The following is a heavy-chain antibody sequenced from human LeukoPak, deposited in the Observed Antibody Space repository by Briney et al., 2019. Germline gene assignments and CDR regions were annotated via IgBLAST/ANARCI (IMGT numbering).Heavy chain of an antibody. D-gene: IGHD7-27*01. V-gene: IGHV4-59*01. J-gene: IGHJ6*02. Sequence: SETLSLTCTVSGGSISSYYWSWIRQPPGKGLEWIGYIYYSGSTNYNPSLKSRVTISVDTSKNQFSLKLSSVTAADTAVYYCASTLGLLTGDPGRYYYYGMDVWGQGITVTVSS. CDR2: IYYSGST. CDR1: GGSISSYY. CDR3: ASTLGLLTGDPGRYYYYGMDV.